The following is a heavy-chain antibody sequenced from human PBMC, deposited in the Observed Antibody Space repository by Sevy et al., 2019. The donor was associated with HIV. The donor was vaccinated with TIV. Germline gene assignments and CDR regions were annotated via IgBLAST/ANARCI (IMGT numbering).Heavy chain of an antibody. J-gene: IGHJ4*02. CDR1: GFSISTYW. D-gene: IGHD2-15*01. V-gene: IGHV3-74*01. CDR2: IATEGTTT. Sequence: GGSLRLSCAASGFSISTYWMHWVRQAPGEGLVWVSRIATEGTTTIYADSVRGRFTISRDNAKNTLYLQMNSLRAEDTAVDYRAIELRSAGNCFDYRGQGTLVTVSS. CDR3: AIELRSAGNCFDY.